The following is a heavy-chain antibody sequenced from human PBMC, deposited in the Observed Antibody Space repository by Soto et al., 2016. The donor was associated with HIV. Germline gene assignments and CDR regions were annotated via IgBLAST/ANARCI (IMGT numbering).Heavy chain of an antibody. V-gene: IGHV3-23*01. D-gene: IGHD3-10*01. CDR1: GFTFGNYA. Sequence: EVNLLESGGGLVQPGGSLKLSCGASGFTFGNYAMSWVRQAPGKGLEWVSGISDSGSNTYYADSVKGRFTISRDNSKNTLYLHVNSLRAEDTAVYYCAKDLRMTMVQGFIDALDFWGQGTMVTVSS. CDR2: ISDSGSNT. J-gene: IGHJ3*01. CDR3: AKDLRMTMVQGFIDALDF.